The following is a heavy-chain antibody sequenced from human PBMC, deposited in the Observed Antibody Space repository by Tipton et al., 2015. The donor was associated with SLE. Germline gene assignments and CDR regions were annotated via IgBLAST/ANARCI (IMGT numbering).Heavy chain of an antibody. V-gene: IGHV4-4*07. Sequence: TLSLTCTVSGASISSHYWSWIRQPAGKGLEWIGRIYTSGSTNYNPSLKSRVTLSSDTPKNQFSLRVRSVTAADTAVYYCARGGGSYYDYWGQGTLVTVSS. J-gene: IGHJ4*02. CDR3: ARGGGSYYDY. D-gene: IGHD1-26*01. CDR1: GASISSHY. CDR2: IYTSGST.